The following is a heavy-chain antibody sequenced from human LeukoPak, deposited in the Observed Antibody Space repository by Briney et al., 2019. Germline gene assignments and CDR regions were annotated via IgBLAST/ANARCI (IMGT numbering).Heavy chain of an antibody. CDR2: ISYDATAK. CDR1: GFTFSRFA. CDR3: ARPPGYSSSRPDY. J-gene: IGHJ4*02. V-gene: IGHV3-30-3*01. D-gene: IGHD6-13*01. Sequence: GTSLRLSCAASGFTFSRFAMHWVRQAPGKGLEWVAVISYDATAKFYADSVKGRFTISRDNAKNSLYLQMNSLRAEDTAVYYCARPPGYSSSRPDYWGQGTLVTVSS.